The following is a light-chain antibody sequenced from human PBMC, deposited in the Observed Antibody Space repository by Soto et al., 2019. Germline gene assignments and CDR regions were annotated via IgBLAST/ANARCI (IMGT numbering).Light chain of an antibody. CDR2: GNI. Sequence: QAVVTQPPSVSGAPGQRVTISCTGSSSNIGAGYNVHWYQQLPGTAPKLLIYGNINRPSGVPDRFSGSKSGTSASLAITGLQAEDEADYYCQSYDSSLDVVFGGGTKLTVL. J-gene: IGLJ2*01. CDR3: QSYDSSLDVV. V-gene: IGLV1-40*01. CDR1: SSNIGAGYN.